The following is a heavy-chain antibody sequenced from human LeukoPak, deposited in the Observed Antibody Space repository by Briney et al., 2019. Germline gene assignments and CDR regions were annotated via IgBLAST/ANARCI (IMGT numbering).Heavy chain of an antibody. CDR3: ARGRRSGTSVDY. D-gene: IGHD1-26*01. V-gene: IGHV1-8*02. J-gene: IGHJ4*02. Sequence: ASVKVSCKASGYTFTGYYMHWVRQATGQGLEWMGWMNPNSGNTGYAQKFQGRVTMTRNTSISTAYMELSSLRSEDTAVYYCARGRRSGTSVDYWGQGTLVTDSS. CDR2: MNPNSGNT. CDR1: GYTFTGYY.